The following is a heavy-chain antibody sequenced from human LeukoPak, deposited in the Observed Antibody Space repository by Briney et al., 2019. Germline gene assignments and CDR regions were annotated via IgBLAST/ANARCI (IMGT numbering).Heavy chain of an antibody. CDR2: MYPSGST. CDR1: GGSISRSY. Sequence: SETLSLTCTVSGGSISRSYWSWLRQPAGKGLEWIGRMYPSGSTNYNPSLKSRLSLSADKSKNLLSLKLSSVTAADTAVYYCARDSNYDDYIVSDSWGQGTPVTVSS. CDR3: ARDSNYDDYIVSDS. D-gene: IGHD4-17*01. V-gene: IGHV4-4*07. J-gene: IGHJ5*01.